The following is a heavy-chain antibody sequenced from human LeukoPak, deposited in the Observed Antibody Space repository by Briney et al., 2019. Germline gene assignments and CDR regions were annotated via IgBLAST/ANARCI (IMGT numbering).Heavy chain of an antibody. CDR1: GYTFTSYV. V-gene: IGHV1-3*03. Sequence: GASVKVSCKASGYTFTSYVIHWVRQAPGQRLEWMGWINAGNGNTKYSQEFQDRVTITRDTSASTAYMELSSLRSEDKAVYYCARARYETRIWPKSRYDYYHYMDVWGKGTTVTISS. CDR2: INAGNGNT. CDR3: ARARYETRIWPKSRYDYYHYMDV. J-gene: IGHJ6*03. D-gene: IGHD3-3*01.